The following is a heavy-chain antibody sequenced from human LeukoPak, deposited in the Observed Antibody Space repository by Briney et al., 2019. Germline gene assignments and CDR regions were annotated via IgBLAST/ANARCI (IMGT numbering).Heavy chain of an antibody. V-gene: IGHV4-34*01. J-gene: IGHJ5*02. CDR1: GGSFSGFY. D-gene: IGHD3-10*01. CDR2: INHSGSP. CDR3: ARGRFGES. Sequence: SETLSLTCAVYGGSFSGFYWSWIRQPPGKGLEWIGEINHSGSPNYNPSLKSRVTISVDTSKNQFSLRLSSVTAADTAVYYCARGRFGESWGQGTLVTVSS.